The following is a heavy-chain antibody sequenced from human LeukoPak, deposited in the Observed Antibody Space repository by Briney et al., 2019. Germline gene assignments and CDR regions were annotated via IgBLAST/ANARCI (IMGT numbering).Heavy chain of an antibody. D-gene: IGHD2-21*02. Sequence: SETLSLTCSVSGGSISGYYWSWIRQPPGRGLEWIGSMVYRGSTSFNPSLKSRVSFSLDTSKNQFSLKLSSVTAADTAVYHCARYHCTSGDCNHLDKWGRGTLVTVSS. CDR1: GGSISGYY. CDR3: ARYHCTSGDCNHLDK. J-gene: IGHJ4*02. CDR2: MVYRGST. V-gene: IGHV4-59*01.